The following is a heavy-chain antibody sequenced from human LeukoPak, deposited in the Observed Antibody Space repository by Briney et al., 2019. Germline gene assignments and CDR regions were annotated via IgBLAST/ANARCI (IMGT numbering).Heavy chain of an antibody. CDR3: ARSIVVVMGYFDY. CDR1: GGSISSSSYY. V-gene: IGHV4-39*01. D-gene: IGHD3-22*01. J-gene: IGHJ4*02. Sequence: SETLSLTCIVSGGSISSSSYYWGWIRQPPGKGLEWIGSIYYSGSNYYNPSLKSRVTISVDTSKNQFSLKLSSVTAADTAVYYCARSIVVVMGYFDYWGQGTLVTVSS. CDR2: IYYSGSN.